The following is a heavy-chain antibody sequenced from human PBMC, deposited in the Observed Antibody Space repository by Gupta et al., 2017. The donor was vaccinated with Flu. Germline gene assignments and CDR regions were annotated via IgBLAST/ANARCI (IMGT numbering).Heavy chain of an antibody. CDR3: AKSPTTLGVLIIDEYYGMDV. V-gene: IGHV3-74*01. J-gene: IGHJ6*02. Sequence: VRQTTGKGLVWVSSINSDGSSISYADSVKGRLTISRDNAQNTLYLQMNSLRAEDTAVYYCAKSPTTLGVLIIDEYYGMDVWGQGTTVTVSS. D-gene: IGHD3-3*01. CDR2: INSDGSSI.